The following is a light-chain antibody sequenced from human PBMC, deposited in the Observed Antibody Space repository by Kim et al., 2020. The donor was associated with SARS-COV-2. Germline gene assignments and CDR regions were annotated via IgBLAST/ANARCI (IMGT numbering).Light chain of an antibody. V-gene: IGKV3-20*01. J-gene: IGKJ1*01. CDR3: ERYSVAPRT. CDR1: QSVRRNY. Sequence: EIVLTQSPGTLSLSPGERATLSCRASQSVRRNYLAWHQQKPGQAPRLLIYGASSRATGIPDRFSGSGSGTDFTLTISRLEPEDFAVYYSERYSVAPRTFVEGTKRDIK. CDR2: GAS.